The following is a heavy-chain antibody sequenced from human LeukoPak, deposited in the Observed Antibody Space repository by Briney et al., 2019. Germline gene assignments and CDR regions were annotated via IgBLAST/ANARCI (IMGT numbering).Heavy chain of an antibody. Sequence: KPSETLSLTCTVSVGSINNYYWNWVRQPPGKGLEWIGYIYNSGSTSGSTNYNPSLKSRVTIAGDTSKNQFSLTLTSVTAADTAVYYCARNPPGIRQNAFDIWGQGAMVTVSS. CDR3: ARNPPGIRQNAFDI. J-gene: IGHJ3*02. V-gene: IGHV4-59*01. CDR1: VGSINNYY. CDR2: IYNSGSTSGST.